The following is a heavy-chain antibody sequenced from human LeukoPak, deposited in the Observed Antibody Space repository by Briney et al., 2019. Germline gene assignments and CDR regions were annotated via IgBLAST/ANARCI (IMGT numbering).Heavy chain of an antibody. J-gene: IGHJ5*02. V-gene: IGHV3-48*01. D-gene: IGHD3-22*01. CDR1: GFTFSGHA. Sequence: GGSLRLSCAASGFTFSGHAMVWVRQGPGKGLEWVSYISSSSSTIYYADSVKGRFTISRDNAKNSLYLQMNSLRAEDTAVYYCARDGTPYYYDDNWFDPWGQGTLVTVSS. CDR2: ISSSSSTI. CDR3: ARDGTPYYYDDNWFDP.